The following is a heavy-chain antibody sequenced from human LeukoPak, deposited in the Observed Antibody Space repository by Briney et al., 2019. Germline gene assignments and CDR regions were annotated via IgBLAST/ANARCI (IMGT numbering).Heavy chain of an antibody. V-gene: IGHV1-2*02. CDR2: INPNSGGT. J-gene: IGHJ5*02. CDR1: GYTFTGYY. D-gene: IGHD3-9*01. CDR3: ARLFPVLRYFDWLSRPNNWFDP. Sequence: ASVKVSCKASGYTFTGYYMHWVRQAPGQGLEWMGWINPNSGGTNYAQKFQGRVTMTRDTSISTAYMELSRLRSDDTAVYYCARLFPVLRYFDWLSRPNNWFDPWGQGTLVTVSS.